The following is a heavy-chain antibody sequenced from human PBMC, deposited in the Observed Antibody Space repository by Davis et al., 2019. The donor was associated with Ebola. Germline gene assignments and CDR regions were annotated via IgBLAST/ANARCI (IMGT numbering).Heavy chain of an antibody. CDR1: GYTFTSYV. J-gene: IGHJ6*02. Sequence: ASVKVSCKASGYTFTSYVLHWVRQAPGQGLEWMGWISAYNGNTNYAQKLQGRVTMTTDTSTSTAYMELRSLRSDDTAVYYCARDGALWSLYYYGMDVWGQGTTVTVSS. CDR3: ARDGALWSLYYYGMDV. D-gene: IGHD3-10*01. CDR2: ISAYNGNT. V-gene: IGHV1-18*01.